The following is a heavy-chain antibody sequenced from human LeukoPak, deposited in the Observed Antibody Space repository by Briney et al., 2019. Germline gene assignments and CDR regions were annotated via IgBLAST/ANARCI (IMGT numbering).Heavy chain of an antibody. V-gene: IGHV3-23*01. CDR1: GFSLSRYA. J-gene: IGHJ4*02. CDR2: TSSDAGK. Sequence: GGSLRLSCTVSGFSLSRYALSWVRRAPGKGLEWVSATSSDAGKYYADSVKGRFTISRDNSKNTLYLQMNSLRAEDTAVYYCARVAAAHPDYWGQGTLVTVSS. CDR3: ARVAAAHPDY. D-gene: IGHD6-13*01.